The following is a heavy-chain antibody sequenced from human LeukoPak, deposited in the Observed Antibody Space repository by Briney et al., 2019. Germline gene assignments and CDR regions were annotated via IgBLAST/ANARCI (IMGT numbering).Heavy chain of an antibody. J-gene: IGHJ3*02. V-gene: IGHV1-18*01. CDR2: ISAYNGNT. Sequence: GASVKVSCKAPGYTFTSYGISWVRQAPGQGLEWMGWISAYNGNTNYAQKLQGRVTMTTDTSTSTAYMELRSLRSDDTAVYYCARVQGGWELLLIDAFDIWGQGTMVTVSS. CDR3: ARVQGGWELLLIDAFDI. D-gene: IGHD1-26*01. CDR1: GYTFTSYG.